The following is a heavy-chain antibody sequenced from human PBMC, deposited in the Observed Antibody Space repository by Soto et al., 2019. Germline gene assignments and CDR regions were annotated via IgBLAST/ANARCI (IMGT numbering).Heavy chain of an antibody. CDR1: GFTFDDYG. CDR2: INWNGGST. J-gene: IGHJ4*02. CDR3: ARDLLAYYDSSGYYGH. Sequence: GGSLRLSCAASGFTFDDYGMSWVRQAPGKGLEWVSGINWNGGSTGYADSVKGRFTISRDNAKNSLYLQMNSLRAEDTALYYCARDLLAYYDSSGYYGHWGQGTLVTVSS. V-gene: IGHV3-20*04. D-gene: IGHD3-22*01.